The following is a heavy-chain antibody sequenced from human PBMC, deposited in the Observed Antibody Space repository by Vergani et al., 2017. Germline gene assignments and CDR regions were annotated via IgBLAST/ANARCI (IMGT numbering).Heavy chain of an antibody. Sequence: QVQLQESGPGLVKPSETLSLTCTVSGGSISSSSYYWGWIRQPPGKGLEWIGSIYYSGSTYYNPSLKSRVTISVDTSKNQFSLKLSSVTAADTAVYYCARLKWGSWPYYYYGMDVWGQGTTVTVSS. CDR1: GGSISSSSYY. CDR2: IYYSGST. CDR3: ARLKWGSWPYYYYGMDV. J-gene: IGHJ6*02. D-gene: IGHD6-13*01. V-gene: IGHV4-39*01.